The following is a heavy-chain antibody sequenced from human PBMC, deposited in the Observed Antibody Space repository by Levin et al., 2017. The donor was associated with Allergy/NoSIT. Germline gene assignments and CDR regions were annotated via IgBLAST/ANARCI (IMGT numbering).Heavy chain of an antibody. J-gene: IGHJ4*02. V-gene: IGHV1-58*02. CDR2: IVVGSGNT. CDR3: AAGLSSGAYGGYSASHL. Sequence: SVKVSCKASGFTFSSSAMQWVRQARGERLEWIGWIVVGSGNTNHAQKFRERVSISRDMSTSTAYMELSSLRLEDTAVYYCAAGLSSGAYGGYSASHLWGQGTLVTVSS. CDR1: GFTFSSSA. D-gene: IGHD4-23*01.